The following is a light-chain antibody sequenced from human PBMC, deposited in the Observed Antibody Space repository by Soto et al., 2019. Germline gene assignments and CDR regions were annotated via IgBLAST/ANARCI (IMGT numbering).Light chain of an antibody. CDR3: QQRNTWPRT. J-gene: IGKJ1*01. Sequence: EIVLTQSPATLSLSPGERATLSCRASQSINSDLAWYQQRPGQAPRLLIYDASNRAPGIPARFGGSGSGADFTLSISSLEPEDFAVYHCQQRNTWPRTFGQGTRVEIK. CDR2: DAS. V-gene: IGKV3-11*01. CDR1: QSINSD.